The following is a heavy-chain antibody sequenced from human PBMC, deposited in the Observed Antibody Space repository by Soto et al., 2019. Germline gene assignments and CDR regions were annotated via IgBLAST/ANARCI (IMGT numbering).Heavy chain of an antibody. CDR1: GFTFSDYY. Sequence: GGSLRLSCAASGFTFSDYYMTWIRQAPGKGLKWVSFISGSRNYTDYADSVKGRFTISRDNSKNTLYLQMNNLRAEDSAVYFCARDYSYQRAMDVWGQGTTVTVSS. D-gene: IGHD2-15*01. CDR3: ARDYSYQRAMDV. CDR2: ISGSRNYT. V-gene: IGHV3-11*06. J-gene: IGHJ6*02.